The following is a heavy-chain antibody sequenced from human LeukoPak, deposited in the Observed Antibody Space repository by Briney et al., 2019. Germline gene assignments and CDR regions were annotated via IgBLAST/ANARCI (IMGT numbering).Heavy chain of an antibody. CDR3: AAQNYDFWSGYYNIDY. D-gene: IGHD3-3*01. CDR1: GGFISSGGYY. V-gene: IGHV4-31*03. J-gene: IGHJ4*02. CDR2: IYYSGST. Sequence: SETLSLTCTVSGGFISSGGYYWSWIRQHPGKGLEWIGYIYYSGSTYYNPSLKSRVTISVDTSKNQFSLKLSSVTAADTAVYYCAAQNYDFWSGYYNIDYWGQGTLVTVSS.